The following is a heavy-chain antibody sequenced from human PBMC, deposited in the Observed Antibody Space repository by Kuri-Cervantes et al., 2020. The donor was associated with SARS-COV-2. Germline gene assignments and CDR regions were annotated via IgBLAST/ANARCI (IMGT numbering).Heavy chain of an antibody. CDR1: GYTFTGYY. CDR3: ATREGGLGYDGMDV. CDR2: INPNSGGT. V-gene: IGHV1-2*04. J-gene: IGHJ6*02. D-gene: IGHD3-16*01. Sequence: ASVKVSCKASGYTFTGYYMHWVRQAPGQGLEWMGWINPNSGGTNYAQKFQGWVTMTRDTSISTAYMELSRLRSDDTAVYYCATREGGLGYDGMDVWGQGTTVTVSS.